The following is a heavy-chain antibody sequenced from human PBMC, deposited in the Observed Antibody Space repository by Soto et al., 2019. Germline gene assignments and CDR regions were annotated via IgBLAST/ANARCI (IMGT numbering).Heavy chain of an antibody. CDR1: GFSLTTTGAG. J-gene: IGHJ3*01. CDR2: IYWDDDR. CDR3: AHSAWYAFGF. V-gene: IGHV2-5*02. Sequence: QITLKESGPTLVKPTQPLTLTCTFSGFSLTTTGAGVGWIRQPPGKALEWLALIYWDDDRRYSPSLKSRLTFTKDTSKNQVVLAMTNIYPVDTASYFCAHSAWYAFGFWGQGTLVTVSS. D-gene: IGHD2-8*02.